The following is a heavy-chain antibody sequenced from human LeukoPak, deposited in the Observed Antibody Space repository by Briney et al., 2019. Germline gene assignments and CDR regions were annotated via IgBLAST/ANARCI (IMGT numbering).Heavy chain of an antibody. D-gene: IGHD2-2*01. CDR2: INPNSGGT. Sequence: ASVKVSCKASGYTFTGYYMHWVRQAPGQGLEWMGWINPNSGGTNYAQKFQGRVTMTRDTSISTAYMELSRLRSDDTAVYYCARIRLGYCSSTYCLDAFDIWGQGTMVTVSS. CDR1: GYTFTGYY. V-gene: IGHV1-2*02. CDR3: ARIRLGYCSSTYCLDAFDI. J-gene: IGHJ3*02.